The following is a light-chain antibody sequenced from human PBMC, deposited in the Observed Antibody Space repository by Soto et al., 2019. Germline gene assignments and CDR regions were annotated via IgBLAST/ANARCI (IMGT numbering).Light chain of an antibody. J-gene: IGLJ1*01. CDR1: SSNIGSNY. Sequence: QSVLTQPPSASGTPGQRVTISCSGSSSNIGSNYVYWYQQLPGTAPKLLIYSNNQRPSGVPDRFSGSKSGTSASLAISGLRSEDEADYYCAAWDDSPSVYVFGTGTKVTVL. CDR3: AAWDDSPSVYV. CDR2: SNN. V-gene: IGLV1-47*02.